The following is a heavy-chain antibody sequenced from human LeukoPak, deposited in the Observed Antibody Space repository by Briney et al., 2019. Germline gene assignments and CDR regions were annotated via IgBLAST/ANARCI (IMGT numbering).Heavy chain of an antibody. CDR3: ARVPGAYYDAFDI. V-gene: IGHV3-66*01. J-gene: IGHJ3*02. CDR1: GFTVSSKY. D-gene: IGHD3-10*01. Sequence: GGSLRLPCAASGFTVSSKYMSWVRQAPGKGLEWVSLISGGGSTYYADSVKGRFTISRGNSKNTLYLQMNSLRAEDTAVYYCARVPGAYYDAFDIWGQGTMLTVSS. CDR2: ISGGGST.